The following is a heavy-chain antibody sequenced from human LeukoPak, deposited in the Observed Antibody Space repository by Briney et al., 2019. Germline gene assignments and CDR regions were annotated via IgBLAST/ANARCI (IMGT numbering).Heavy chain of an antibody. Sequence: GASVKVSCKASGYTFTRYDISWVRQAPGQGLEWMGWISGYNGNTNYAQKLQGRVTLTTDTSTSTAYMELRSLRSDDTAVYYCARNSGHDYGYWGQGTRVTVSS. CDR1: GYTFTRYD. V-gene: IGHV1-18*01. CDR3: ARNSGHDYGY. J-gene: IGHJ4*02. CDR2: ISGYNGNT. D-gene: IGHD5-12*01.